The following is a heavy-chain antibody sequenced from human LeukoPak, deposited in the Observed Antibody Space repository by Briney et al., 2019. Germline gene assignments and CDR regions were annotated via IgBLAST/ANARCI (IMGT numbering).Heavy chain of an antibody. J-gene: IGHJ4*02. CDR2: IYSGGST. CDR1: GFTVSSNY. Sequence: GGSLRLSCAASGFTVSSNYMSWVRQAPGKGLEWVSVIYSGGSTYYADSVKGRFTISRDNSKNTLYLQMNSLRAEDTAVYYCARDRGTVVTFRFDYWGQGTLVTVSS. D-gene: IGHD4-23*01. V-gene: IGHV3-66*01. CDR3: ARDRGTVVTFRFDY.